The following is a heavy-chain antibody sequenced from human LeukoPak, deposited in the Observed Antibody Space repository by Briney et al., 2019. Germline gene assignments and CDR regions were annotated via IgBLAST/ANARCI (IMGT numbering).Heavy chain of an antibody. Sequence: GGSLRPSCAASGFTFSDYYMTWIRQAPGKGLEWVSYISSSGSTIYSADSVKGRFTISRDNSKNTLYLQMNSLRAEDTAVYYCAKKRAAVAGNFGYYFDYWGQGTLVTVSS. CDR3: AKKRAAVAGNFGYYFDY. CDR1: GFTFSDYY. V-gene: IGHV3-11*01. D-gene: IGHD6-19*01. J-gene: IGHJ4*02. CDR2: ISSSGSTI.